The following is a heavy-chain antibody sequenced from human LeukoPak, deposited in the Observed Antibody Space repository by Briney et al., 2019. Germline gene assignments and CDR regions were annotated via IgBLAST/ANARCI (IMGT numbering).Heavy chain of an antibody. CDR1: GFTFSSYA. Sequence: WGSLRLSCAASGFTFSSYAMTWVGQTPGKGLEWVSAIRGSGSDTYYADSVKGRFTISRDNSKNTLYLQMNSLRAEDTAVYYCAKDQSVAAAGNPGHWGQGTLVTVSS. CDR2: IRGSGSDT. J-gene: IGHJ4*02. CDR3: AKDQSVAAAGNPGH. D-gene: IGHD6-13*01. V-gene: IGHV3-23*01.